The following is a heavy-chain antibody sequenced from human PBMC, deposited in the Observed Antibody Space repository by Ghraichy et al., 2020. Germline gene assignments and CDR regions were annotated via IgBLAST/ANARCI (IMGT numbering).Heavy chain of an antibody. V-gene: IGHV3-74*01. CDR3: ARAIVGAPLEY. D-gene: IGHD1-26*01. CDR1: GFTFSSYW. J-gene: IGHJ4*02. CDR2: INSDGSST. Sequence: GGSLRLSCAASGFTFSSYWMHWVRQAPGKGLVWVSRINSDGSSTSYADSVKGRFTISRDNAKNTLYLQMNSLRAEDMAVYYCARAIVGAPLEYWGQGTLVTVSS.